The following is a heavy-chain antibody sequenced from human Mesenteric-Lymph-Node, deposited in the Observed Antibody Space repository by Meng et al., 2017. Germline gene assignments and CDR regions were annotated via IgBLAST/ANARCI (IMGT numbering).Heavy chain of an antibody. CDR2: IYHSGST. V-gene: IGHV4-4*02. J-gene: IGHJ5*02. D-gene: IGHD6-13*01. Sequence: QLPQPGPGLVKPSGTLSLTCAVSGGSISSINWWTWVRQPPGKGLEWIGEIYHSGSTNYNPSLKSRVTISVDKSKNQFSLKLSSVTAADTAVYYCARVAAAGNEWFDPWGQGTLVTVSS. CDR3: ARVAAAGNEWFDP. CDR1: GGSISSINW.